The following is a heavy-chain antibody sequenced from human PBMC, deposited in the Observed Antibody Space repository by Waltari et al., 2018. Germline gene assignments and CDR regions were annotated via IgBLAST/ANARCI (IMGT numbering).Heavy chain of an antibody. Sequence: QVQLQESGPRLVKPSQTLSLTCTVSGASMTSGNVFSNWIRQPAGKGLEWIGRIFNPEATNYNPSLDSRVTISLDTSKNLFSLEMTSVTDADTAVYYCARGSGSGTYYNDYFVSWGQGALVTVSS. V-gene: IGHV4-61*02. CDR1: GASMTSGNVF. CDR2: IFNPEAT. D-gene: IGHD3-10*01. CDR3: ARGSGSGTYYNDYFVS. J-gene: IGHJ4*02.